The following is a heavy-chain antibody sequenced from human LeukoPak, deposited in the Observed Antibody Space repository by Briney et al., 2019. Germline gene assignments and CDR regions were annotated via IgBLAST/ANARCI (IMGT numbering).Heavy chain of an antibody. J-gene: IGHJ4*02. Sequence: GGSLRLSCAASGFTFSSYSMNWVRQAPGKGLEWVSYISSSSSTIYYADSVKGRFTISRDNAKNSLYLQMNSLRAEDTAVYYCARGRSGVFDYWGQGTLVTVSS. D-gene: IGHD3-10*01. CDR1: GFTFSSYS. V-gene: IGHV3-48*04. CDR3: ARGRSGVFDY. CDR2: ISSSSSTI.